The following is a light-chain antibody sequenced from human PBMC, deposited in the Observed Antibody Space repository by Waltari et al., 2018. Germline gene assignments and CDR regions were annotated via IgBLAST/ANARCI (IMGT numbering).Light chain of an antibody. V-gene: IGLV1-44*01. Sequence: QSVLTQSPSASGTPGQRVTISCSGSRPNIGTNSVYWYQQFPGSAPRLLVYAENQRPSWVPDGSCGSKSGTSASLAISGLQSEDEADYYCASWEDSLNGMVLGGGTKLTVL. CDR2: AEN. CDR1: RPNIGTNS. CDR3: ASWEDSLNGMV. J-gene: IGLJ3*02.